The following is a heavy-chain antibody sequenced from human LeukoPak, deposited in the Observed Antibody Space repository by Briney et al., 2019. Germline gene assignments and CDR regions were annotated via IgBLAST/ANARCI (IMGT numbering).Heavy chain of an antibody. J-gene: IGHJ4*02. Sequence: PSETLSLTCTVSGDSISNTLYYWGRIRQSPGKGLEWIGNIYYSGSTYYNPSLKGRVAMSADTSKNQFSLKLHSVTAADTAVYHCARLRKGRYFDYFFDYWGQGTLVTVSS. CDR2: IYYSGST. D-gene: IGHD3-9*01. V-gene: IGHV4-39*01. CDR3: ARLRKGRYFDYFFDY. CDR1: GDSISNTLYY.